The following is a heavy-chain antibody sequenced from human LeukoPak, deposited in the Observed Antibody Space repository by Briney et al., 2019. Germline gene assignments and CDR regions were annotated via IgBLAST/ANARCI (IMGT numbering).Heavy chain of an antibody. CDR2: INPNSGGT. J-gene: IGHJ6*04. CDR1: GYTFTGYY. Sequence: GASVTVSCKASGYTFTGYYMHWVRQAPGQGLEWMGWINPNSGGTNYAQKFQGRVTMTRDTSISTVYMELSSLRSEDTAVYYCASATLRCSGGSCYEMDVWGKGTTVTVSS. CDR3: ASATLRCSGGSCYEMDV. V-gene: IGHV1-2*02. D-gene: IGHD2-15*01.